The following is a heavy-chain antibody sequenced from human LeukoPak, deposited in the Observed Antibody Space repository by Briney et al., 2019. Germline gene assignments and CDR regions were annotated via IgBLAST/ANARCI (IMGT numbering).Heavy chain of an antibody. D-gene: IGHD2-2*01. Sequence: GGSLRLSCAASGFTFSDYYMSWIRQAPGKGLEWVSSISGSSSYIYYADSVKGRFTISRDNAKSSLYLQMNSLRAEDTAVYYCALGDIVVLPTTEGDYWGQGTLVTVSS. CDR3: ALGDIVVLPTTEGDY. J-gene: IGHJ4*02. CDR2: ISGSSSYI. CDR1: GFTFSDYY. V-gene: IGHV3-11*06.